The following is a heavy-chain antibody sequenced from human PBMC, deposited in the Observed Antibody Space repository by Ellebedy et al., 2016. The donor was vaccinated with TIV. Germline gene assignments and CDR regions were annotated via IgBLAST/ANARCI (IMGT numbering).Heavy chain of an antibody. V-gene: IGHV4-39*01. CDR1: GGSISSNNHY. CDR2: VYYTGST. J-gene: IGHJ4*02. Sequence: MPSETLSPTCPVPGGSISSNNHYWGWVRQPHGKGLEYIGSVYYTGSTYYHPSLKSRVTVSADTSKNQFSLTLIAVTAADTAMYYCQRHGRSDHNSVQYSDYWGQGTLVTVSS. D-gene: IGHD2/OR15-2a*01. CDR3: QRHGRSDHNSVQYSDY.